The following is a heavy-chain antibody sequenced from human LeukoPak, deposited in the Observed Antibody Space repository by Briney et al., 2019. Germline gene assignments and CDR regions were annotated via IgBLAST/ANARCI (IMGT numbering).Heavy chain of an antibody. CDR1: GYIFTGYF. J-gene: IGHJ4*02. V-gene: IGHV1-2*02. Sequence: ASVKVSCKVSGYIFTGYFLHWVRRAPGQGLEWMGGINPHSGDTNYAQKFQGRDTMTRDTSISTASMELTRLRSDDTAVYYCARLSDFSDSSGYPYYLDFWGQGTLVTVSS. CDR3: ARLSDFSDSSGYPYYLDF. CDR2: INPHSGDT. D-gene: IGHD3-22*01.